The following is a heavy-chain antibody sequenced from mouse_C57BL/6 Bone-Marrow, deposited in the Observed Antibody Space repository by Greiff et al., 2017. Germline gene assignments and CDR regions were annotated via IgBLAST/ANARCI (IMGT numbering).Heavy chain of an antibody. D-gene: IGHD2-4*01. J-gene: IGHJ3*01. CDR1: GFSLTSYC. CDR2: IWSGGCK. V-gene: IGHV2-4*01. CDR3: DKSATSYYDYEFAY. Sequence: QVQLKQSGPGLVQPSQSLSITCTVSGFSLTSYCVHWVRQPPGKGLEWLGVIWSGGCKDYNAAFISRLSISKDNSKSQVFFKMNSLQADDTAIYYCDKSATSYYDYEFAYWGQGTLVTVSA.